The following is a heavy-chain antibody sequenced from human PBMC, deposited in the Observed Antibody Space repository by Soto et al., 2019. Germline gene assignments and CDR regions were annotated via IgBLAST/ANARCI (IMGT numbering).Heavy chain of an antibody. J-gene: IGHJ4*02. CDR1: GASISSDDYY. V-gene: IGHV4-30-4*01. D-gene: IGHD4-17*01. CDR2: IYYSGST. Sequence: SETLSLTCTVSGASISSDDYYWSWVRQPPGKGLEWIGYIYYSGSTYYNPSLKSRVTISLDTSKNQFSLNLSSVTAADTAVFYCARGLRRNNYFDYWGQGTLVTVFS. CDR3: ARGLRRNNYFDY.